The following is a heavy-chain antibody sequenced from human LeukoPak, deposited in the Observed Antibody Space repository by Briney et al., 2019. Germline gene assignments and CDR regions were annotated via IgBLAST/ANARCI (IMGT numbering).Heavy chain of an antibody. CDR1: GYTFTDYY. V-gene: IGHV1-18*04. D-gene: IGHD6-13*01. CDR2: ISAYNGNT. J-gene: IGHJ5*02. Sequence: ASVQVSCKSSGYTFTDYYMHWLRQAPGQGLEWMGWISAYNGNTNYAQKLQGRVTMTTDTSTSTAYMELRSLRSDDTAVYYCAREEAAAGTGWFDPWGQGTLVTVSS. CDR3: AREEAAAGTGWFDP.